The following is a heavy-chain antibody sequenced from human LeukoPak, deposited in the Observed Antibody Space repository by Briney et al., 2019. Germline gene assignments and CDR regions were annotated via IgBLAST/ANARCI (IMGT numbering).Heavy chain of an antibody. J-gene: IGHJ3*02. CDR3: ARDLGYCSSTSCYHDAFDI. CDR1: GYTFTSYG. D-gene: IGHD2-2*01. CDR2: TSAYNGNT. V-gene: IGHV1-18*01. Sequence: SVKVSCKASGYTFTSYGISWVRRAPGQGRVWMGWTSAYNGNTNYAQKLQGRVTMTPDTSTRTAYMEQRSLRSDDTAVYYCARDLGYCSSTSCYHDAFDIWGQGTMVTVSS.